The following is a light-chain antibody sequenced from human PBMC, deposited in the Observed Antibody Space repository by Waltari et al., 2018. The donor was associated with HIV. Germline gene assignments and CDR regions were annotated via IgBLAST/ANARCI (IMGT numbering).Light chain of an antibody. Sequence: QSALTQPRSVSGSPGQPVTISCTGTSSDVGGYNYVSWYQQHPGKAPKPMIYAVNKRPSGVPDRFAGSKSGNTASLTISGLQTEDEADYYCYSYAGSYTSVFGTGTTVTVL. J-gene: IGLJ1*01. CDR2: AVN. CDR1: SSDVGGYNY. CDR3: YSYAGSYTSV. V-gene: IGLV2-11*01.